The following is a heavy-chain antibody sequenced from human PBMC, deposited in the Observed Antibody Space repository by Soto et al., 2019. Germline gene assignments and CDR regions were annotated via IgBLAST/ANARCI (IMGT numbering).Heavy chain of an antibody. D-gene: IGHD1-26*01. CDR2: ISAYNGNR. J-gene: IGHJ6*02. Sequence: GASVKVSCKASGYTFSQYGIGWVGQARGQGLEGVGWISAYNGNRHFAEGLRGRITMTTNTTTSTADMELRSLSSDDPAVYYCARGGQECSNSGCGYIYDAMDVWGQGTTVTVSS. V-gene: IGHV1-18*01. CDR1: GYTFSQYG. CDR3: ARGGQECSNSGCGYIYDAMDV.